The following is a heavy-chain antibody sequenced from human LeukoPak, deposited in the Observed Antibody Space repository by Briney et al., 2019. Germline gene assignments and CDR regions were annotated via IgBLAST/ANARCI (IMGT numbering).Heavy chain of an antibody. CDR1: GYTLTELS. CDR3: ATGPLDSSAIPPGFDY. J-gene: IGHJ4*02. CDR2: FDPEDGET. V-gene: IGHV1-24*01. D-gene: IGHD3-22*01. Sequence: ASVKVSCKVSGYTLTELSMHWVRQAPGKGLEWMGGFDPEDGETIYAQKFQGRVTMTEDTSTDTAYMELSSVRSEDTAVYYCATGPLDSSAIPPGFDYWGQGTLVTVSS.